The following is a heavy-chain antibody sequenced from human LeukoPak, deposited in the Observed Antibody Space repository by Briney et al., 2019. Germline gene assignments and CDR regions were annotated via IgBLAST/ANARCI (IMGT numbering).Heavy chain of an antibody. Sequence: GGSLKLSCAASGFTFSGSAMHWVRQASGKGLEWVGRIRSKANNYATAYAASVQGRFTISRDDSKNTAYLQMNSLKTEDTAVYYCTRLIGNEGSGGLRLGELSSFDYWGQGTLVTVSS. D-gene: IGHD3-16*02. CDR1: GFTFSGSA. CDR2: IRSKANNYAT. V-gene: IGHV3-73*01. CDR3: TRLIGNEGSGGLRLGELSSFDY. J-gene: IGHJ4*02.